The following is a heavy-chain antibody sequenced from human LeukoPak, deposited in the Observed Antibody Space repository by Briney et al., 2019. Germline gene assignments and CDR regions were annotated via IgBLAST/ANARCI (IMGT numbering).Heavy chain of an antibody. J-gene: IGHJ4*02. Sequence: GGSLRLSCRASGFTFGDYAMSWVRQAPGKGMEWVGFIRSKPYGGTTEYAASVKGRFTISRGDSKSIAYLQMNSLRTGDTAVYYCTRDWYQVYYDSSGYYYPDYWGQGTLVTVS. D-gene: IGHD3-22*01. CDR2: IRSKPYGGTT. V-gene: IGHV3-49*04. CDR1: GFTFGDYA. CDR3: TRDWYQVYYDSSGYYYPDY.